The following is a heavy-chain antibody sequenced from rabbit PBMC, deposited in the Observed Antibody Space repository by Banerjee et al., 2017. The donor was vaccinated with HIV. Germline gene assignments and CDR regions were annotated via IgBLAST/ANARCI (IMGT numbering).Heavy chain of an antibody. CDR2: IYNGGSGYT. Sequence: QEQLEESGGDLVKPEGSLTLTCTASGFSFSSGYGMCWVRHAPGKGLEWIACIYNGGSGYTYYASWAKGRFTISKTSSTTVTLQMTSLTAADTATYFCARVNAGSSGYPYYFNLWGPGTLVTVS. J-gene: IGHJ4*01. CDR3: ARVNAGSSGYPYYFNL. D-gene: IGHD1-1*01. CDR1: GFSFSSGYG. V-gene: IGHV1S45*01.